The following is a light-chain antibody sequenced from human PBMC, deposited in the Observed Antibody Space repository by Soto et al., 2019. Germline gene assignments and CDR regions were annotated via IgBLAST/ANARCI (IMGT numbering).Light chain of an antibody. CDR3: SSYAGSSTV. Sequence: QSVLTQPPSASGSPGQSVAISCTGTSSDVGGYNYVSWYQQHPGKAPKLMIYEVNKRPSGVPDRFSGSKSGNTASLTVSGLQAEDEADSYCSSYAGSSTVFGTGTKVTAL. J-gene: IGLJ1*01. V-gene: IGLV2-8*01. CDR1: SSDVGGYNY. CDR2: EVN.